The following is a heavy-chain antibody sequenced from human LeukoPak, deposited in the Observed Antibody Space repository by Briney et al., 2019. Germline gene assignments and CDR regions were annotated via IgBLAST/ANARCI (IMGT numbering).Heavy chain of an antibody. D-gene: IGHD3-16*02. J-gene: IGHJ4*02. CDR3: ARGVIGGHDYVWGSYRFDY. CDR2: INHSGST. V-gene: IGHV4-34*01. CDR1: GGSFSGYY. Sequence: SETLSLTCAVYGGSFSGYYWSWIRQPPGKGLEWIGEINHSGSTNYNPSLKSRVTISVDTSKNQFSLKLSSVTAADTAVYYCARGVIGGHDYVWGSYRFDYWGQGTLLTVSS.